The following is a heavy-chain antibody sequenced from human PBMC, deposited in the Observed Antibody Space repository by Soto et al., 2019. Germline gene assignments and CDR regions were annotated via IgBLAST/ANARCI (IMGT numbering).Heavy chain of an antibody. V-gene: IGHV1-18*01. D-gene: IGHD3-16*01. CDR2: ISPYTGNT. Sequence: QVQLVQSGDEVKKPGASVKVSCKASGYIFVNYGIAWVRQAPGQGLEWMGWISPYTGNTHSATKVQGRLTMTTDTXXSKAYMDPGSLTSDDKAVYYCVMVANYVTPTPQDVWGQGTTVTVSS. CDR1: GYIFVNYG. CDR3: VMVANYVTPTPQDV. J-gene: IGHJ6*02.